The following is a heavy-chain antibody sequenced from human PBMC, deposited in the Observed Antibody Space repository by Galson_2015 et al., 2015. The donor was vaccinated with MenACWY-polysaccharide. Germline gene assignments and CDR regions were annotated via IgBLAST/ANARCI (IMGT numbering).Heavy chain of an antibody. CDR3: ARLSGWYFLNY. J-gene: IGHJ4*02. V-gene: IGHV3-64D*08. Sequence: SLRLSCAASGFSFSSCAMSWVRQAPGKGLEWVSGISSSGGDTYYADSVKGRFTISRDNPKNSLYLQMSSLRVEDTAVYYCARLSGWYFLNYWGQGTLVTVSS. CDR1: GFSFSSCA. CDR2: ISSSGGDT. D-gene: IGHD6-19*01.